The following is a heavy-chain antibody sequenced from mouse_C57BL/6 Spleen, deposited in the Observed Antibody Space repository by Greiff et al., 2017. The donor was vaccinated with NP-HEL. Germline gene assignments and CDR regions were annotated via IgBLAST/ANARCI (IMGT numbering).Heavy chain of an antibody. CDR3: ARGDGSSQYYAMDY. CDR1: GYTFTSYG. J-gene: IGHJ4*01. D-gene: IGHD1-1*01. Sequence: VQLQQSGAELARPGASVKLSCKASGYTFTSYGISWVKQRTGQGLEWIGEIYPRSGNTYYNEKFKGKATLTADKSSSTAYMELRSLTSEDPAVYFCARGDGSSQYYAMDYWGQGTSVTVSS. V-gene: IGHV1-81*01. CDR2: IYPRSGNT.